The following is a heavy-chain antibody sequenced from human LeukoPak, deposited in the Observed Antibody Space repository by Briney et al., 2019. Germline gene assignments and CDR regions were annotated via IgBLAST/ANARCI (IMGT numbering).Heavy chain of an antibody. CDR3: AREGSSWYNVYFDY. CDR2: IYTSGST. CDR1: GGSISSYY. V-gene: IGHV4-4*07. Sequence: SETLSLTCTVSGGSISSYYWSWIRQPAGKGLEWIGRIYTSGSTNYNPSLKSRVTMSVDTSKNQFSLKLSSVTAEDTAVYYCAREGSSWYNVYFDYWGQGTLVTVSS. D-gene: IGHD6-13*01. J-gene: IGHJ4*02.